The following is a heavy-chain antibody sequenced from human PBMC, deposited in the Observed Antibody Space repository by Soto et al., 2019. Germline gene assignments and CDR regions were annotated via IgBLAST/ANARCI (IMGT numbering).Heavy chain of an antibody. J-gene: IGHJ4*02. D-gene: IGHD2-15*01. V-gene: IGHV3-30*18. Sequence: QVQLVESGGGVVQPGRSLRLSCVASGFTFSNYGMHWVRQAPGKGLEWLAVISYDGTNKYFADSVTGRSTISRDSSKNTLYLQMNSLRAEDTAVYYCAKHKRGYCGSGNCYRGLSLDYWGQGTLVTVSS. CDR2: ISYDGTNK. CDR1: GFTFSNYG. CDR3: AKHKRGYCGSGNCYRGLSLDY.